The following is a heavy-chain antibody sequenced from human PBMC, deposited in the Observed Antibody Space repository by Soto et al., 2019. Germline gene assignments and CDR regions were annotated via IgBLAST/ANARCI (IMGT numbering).Heavy chain of an antibody. CDR2: ISSSSSYI. V-gene: IGHV3-21*01. CDR3: ARDSGGGYFDS. CDR1: GFTFSSYS. D-gene: IGHD3-10*01. Sequence: EVQLVESGGGLVKPGGSLRLSCAASGFTFSSYSMNWVRQAPGKGLEWVSSISSSSSYIYYADSVKGRFTISRDNAKNSLYLQVNSVRAEDAGVYYCARDSGGGYFDSWGQGTLVTVSS. J-gene: IGHJ4*02.